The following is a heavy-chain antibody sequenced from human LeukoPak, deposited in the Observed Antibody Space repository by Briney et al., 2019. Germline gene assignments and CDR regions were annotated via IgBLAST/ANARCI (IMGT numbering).Heavy chain of an antibody. Sequence: PSETLSLTCTVSGGSISSSSYYWGWIRQPPGKGLEWIGSIYYSGSTYYNPSLKSRVTISVDTSKKQFSLKVSSVTAADTAVYYCTRELSGSQDYWGQGILVTVSS. J-gene: IGHJ4*02. V-gene: IGHV4-39*07. CDR3: TRELSGSQDY. CDR1: GGSISSSSYY. D-gene: IGHD3-22*01. CDR2: IYYSGST.